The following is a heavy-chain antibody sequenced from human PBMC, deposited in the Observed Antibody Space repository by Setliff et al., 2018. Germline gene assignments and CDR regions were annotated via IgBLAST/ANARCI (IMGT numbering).Heavy chain of an antibody. V-gene: IGHV4-34*08. D-gene: IGHD7-27*01. CDR1: GGTFSDYY. CDR2: INHRGST. CDR3: ATNFCKLPQLGIYGYFDY. Sequence: SETLSLTCAAYGGTFSDYYWTWIRQPPGKGLEWVGEINHRGSTNYNPSLKSRVTISVDTSRDQFSLKLISMIAADTAVYYCATNFCKLPQLGIYGYFDYWGQGALVTVSS. J-gene: IGHJ4*02.